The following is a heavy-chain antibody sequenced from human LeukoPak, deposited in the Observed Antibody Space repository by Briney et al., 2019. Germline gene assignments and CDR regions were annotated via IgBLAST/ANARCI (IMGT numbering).Heavy chain of an antibody. J-gene: IGHJ4*02. CDR1: GYTFTNYG. CDR2: ISVYNGNP. V-gene: IGHV1-18*01. Sequence: ASVKVSCKVSGYTFTNYGISWVRQAPGQGLEWMGWISVYNGNPSYAQNFQGRLTMTRDTSTNTAYMELRSLRSEDTAVYYCATEAGWGSTHFDYWGQGTLVTVSS. D-gene: IGHD2-2*01. CDR3: ATEAGWGSTHFDY.